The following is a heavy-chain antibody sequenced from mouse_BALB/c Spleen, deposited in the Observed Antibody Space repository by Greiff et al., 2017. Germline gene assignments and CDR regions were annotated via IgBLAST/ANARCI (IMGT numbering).Heavy chain of an antibody. CDR3: ARPAATYAMDY. CDR2: ISYDGSN. J-gene: IGHJ4*01. D-gene: IGHD1-2*01. V-gene: IGHV3-6*02. Sequence: ESGPGLVKPSQSLSLTCSVTGYSITSGYYWNWIRQFPGNKLEWMGYISYDGSNNYNPSLKNRISITRDTSKNQFFLKLNSVTTEDTATYYCARPAATYAMDYWGQGTSVTVSS. CDR1: GYSITSGYY.